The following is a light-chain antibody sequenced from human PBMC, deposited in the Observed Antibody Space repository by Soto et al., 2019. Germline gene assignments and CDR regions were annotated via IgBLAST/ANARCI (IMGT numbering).Light chain of an antibody. CDR2: AAS. Sequence: ALRMTQSPSSLSASTGDRVTITCRASQGISSYLAWYQQKPGKAPKLLIYAASTLRSGVPSRFSGSGSGTDFTLTISCLQSEDFATYYCHQYYSYPYTFGQGTMLEIK. CDR3: HQYYSYPYT. V-gene: IGKV1-8*01. J-gene: IGKJ2*01. CDR1: QGISSY.